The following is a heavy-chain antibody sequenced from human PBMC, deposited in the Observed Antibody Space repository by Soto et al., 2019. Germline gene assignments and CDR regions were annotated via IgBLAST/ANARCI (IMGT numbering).Heavy chain of an antibody. V-gene: IGHV4-34*01. CDR3: ARESHDILTGPPWVWYFDL. Sequence: QVQLQQWGAGPLRPLETLSLTCGVSGGSFSVYYWAWIRQSPGEGLEWIGEINDRGSINYNPSLKSRVSISVAPSKKHYALNLRSVTAADTAVYYGARESHDILTGPPWVWYFDLWVRGTLVTV. D-gene: IGHD3-9*01. J-gene: IGHJ2*01. CDR2: INDRGSI. CDR1: GGSFSVYY.